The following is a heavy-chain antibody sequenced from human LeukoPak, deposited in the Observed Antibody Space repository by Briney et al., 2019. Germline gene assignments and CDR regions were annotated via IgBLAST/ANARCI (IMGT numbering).Heavy chain of an antibody. CDR1: GYTLTDYY. Sequence: ASVKVSCKASGYTLTDYYMHWVRQAPGQGLEWVGWINPNGYSTSYAQKFQARVTITRDTSINTAYMELSGLTSDDTALYYCARALVVVTGDLDYWGQGTLVTVSS. J-gene: IGHJ4*02. D-gene: IGHD2-21*02. V-gene: IGHV1-2*02. CDR3: ARALVVVTGDLDY. CDR2: INPNGYST.